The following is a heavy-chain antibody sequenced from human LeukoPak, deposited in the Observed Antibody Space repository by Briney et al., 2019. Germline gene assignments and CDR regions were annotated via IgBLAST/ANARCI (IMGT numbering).Heavy chain of an antibody. CDR1: GGSFSGYY. J-gene: IGHJ5*02. Sequence: SETLSLTCAVYGGSFSGYYWGWIRQPPGKGLEWIGEINHSGNTNYNPSLKSRVTISVDTSKNQYSLKLSSVTAADTAVYYCARDRTDYGDYGNWFDPWGQGTLVTVSS. D-gene: IGHD4-17*01. CDR2: INHSGNT. CDR3: ARDRTDYGDYGNWFDP. V-gene: IGHV4-34*01.